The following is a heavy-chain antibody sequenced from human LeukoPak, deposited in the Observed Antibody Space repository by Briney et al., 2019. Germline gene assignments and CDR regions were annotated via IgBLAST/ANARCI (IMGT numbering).Heavy chain of an antibody. J-gene: IGHJ4*02. CDR2: ISWNSGSI. V-gene: IGHV3-9*01. CDR1: GFTFDDYA. CDR3: AKGQSLSDQLPGDY. D-gene: IGHD2-2*01. Sequence: PGGSLRLSCAASGFTFDDYAMHWVRQAPGKGLEWVSGISWNSGSIGYADSVKGRFTISRDNAKNSLYLQMNSLRAEDTALYYCAKGQSLSDQLPGDYWGQGTLVTVSS.